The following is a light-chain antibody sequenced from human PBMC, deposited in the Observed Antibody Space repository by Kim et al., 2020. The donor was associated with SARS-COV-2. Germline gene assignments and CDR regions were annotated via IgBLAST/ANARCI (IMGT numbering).Light chain of an antibody. Sequence: DIVMTQSPASLAVSLGERATINCKSSQTLLHSDNNENYLAWYQHRPGKSPKLLVFWASMRKSGVSDRFTGSGSGTDFTLTISSLQAEDVAVYYCQQYLETPTFGQGTKVDIK. CDR2: WAS. V-gene: IGKV4-1*01. CDR3: QQYLETPT. J-gene: IGKJ1*01. CDR1: QTLLHSDNNENY.